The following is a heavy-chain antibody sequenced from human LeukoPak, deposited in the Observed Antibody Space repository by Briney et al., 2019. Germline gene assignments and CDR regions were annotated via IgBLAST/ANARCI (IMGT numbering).Heavy chain of an antibody. J-gene: IGHJ5*02. CDR1: GGTFSSYA. CDR2: IIPIFGTA. D-gene: IGHD5-12*01. CDR3: ARTPDIVATITWFDP. V-gene: IGHV1-69*05. Sequence: ASVKVSCKASGGTFSSYAISWVRQAPGQGLEWMGGIIPIFGTANYAQRFQGRVTITTDESTSTAYMELSSLRSEDTAVYYCARTPDIVATITWFDPWGQGTLVTVSS.